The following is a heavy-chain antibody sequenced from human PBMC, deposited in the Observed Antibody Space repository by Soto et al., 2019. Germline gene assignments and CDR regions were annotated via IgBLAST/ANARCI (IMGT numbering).Heavy chain of an antibody. CDR1: GGNISSYD. CDR2: IYYSGST. D-gene: IGHD2-15*01. CDR3: ARGYCSGGSCYSPRPFDY. V-gene: IGHV4-59*01. Sequence: SVTKSLTCTVSGGNISSYDWSWIRQPPGKGLEWIGYIYYSGSTNYNPSLKSRVTIPVDTSKNQFSLKLSSVTAADTAVYYCARGYCSGGSCYSPRPFDYWGQGTLVTVSS. J-gene: IGHJ4*02.